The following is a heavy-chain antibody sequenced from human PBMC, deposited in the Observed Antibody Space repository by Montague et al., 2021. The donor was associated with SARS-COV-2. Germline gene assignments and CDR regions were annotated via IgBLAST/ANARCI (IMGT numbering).Heavy chain of an antibody. CDR1: GDSMNNYY. D-gene: IGHD6-13*01. Sequence: SETLSLTSTVSGDSMNNYYWSWIRQPPGKGLEWIEYINYSGSTHYNPSLQSRVTLSKDTSKNQFSLRLTSVTAADTAMYFCARAPIYRSSWYAYFDYWGQGTLVTVSS. CDR2: INYSGST. V-gene: IGHV4-59*01. CDR3: ARAPIYRSSWYAYFDY. J-gene: IGHJ4*02.